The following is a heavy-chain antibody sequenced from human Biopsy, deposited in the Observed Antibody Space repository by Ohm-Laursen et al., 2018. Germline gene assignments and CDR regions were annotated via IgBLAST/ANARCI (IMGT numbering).Heavy chain of an antibody. Sequence: SDTLSLTCTVSGGSISSGGSYWSWIRQRPGKGLEWIGYIFNSANTYYNPSLKNLITISGDTSKNQFSLKLTSVTAADTAVYYCARHAPSYSGSYWRYFDLWGRGTLVTVSS. J-gene: IGHJ2*01. CDR2: IFNSANT. CDR1: GGSISSGGSY. D-gene: IGHD1-26*01. V-gene: IGHV4-30-4*02. CDR3: ARHAPSYSGSYWRYFDL.